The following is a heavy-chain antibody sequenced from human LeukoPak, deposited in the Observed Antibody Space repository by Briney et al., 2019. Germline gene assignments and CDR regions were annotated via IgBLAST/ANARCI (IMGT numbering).Heavy chain of an antibody. CDR3: AKDSYDFWSGYPFDY. D-gene: IGHD3-3*01. CDR2: ISGSGGST. CDR1: GFTFSSSA. Sequence: GGSLRLSCAASGFTFSSSAMSWVRQAPGKGLEWVSVISGSGGSTYYADSVKGRFTISRDNSKNTLYLQMNSLRAEDTAVYYCAKDSYDFWSGYPFDYWGQGTLVTVSS. V-gene: IGHV3-23*01. J-gene: IGHJ4*02.